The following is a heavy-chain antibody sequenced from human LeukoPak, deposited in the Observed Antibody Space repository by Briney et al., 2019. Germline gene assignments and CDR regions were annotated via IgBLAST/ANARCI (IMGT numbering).Heavy chain of an antibody. CDR1: GYTFTSYG. CDR3: ARSGGVVVVPAAISVGWFDP. CDR2: ISAYNGNT. V-gene: IGHV1-18*01. J-gene: IGHJ5*02. D-gene: IGHD2-2*02. Sequence: ASVKVSCKASGYTFTSYGISWVRQAPGQGLEWMGWISAYNGNTNYAQKLQGRVTMTTDTSTSTAYMELRSLRSEDTAVYYCARSGGVVVVPAAISVGWFDPWGQGTLVTVSS.